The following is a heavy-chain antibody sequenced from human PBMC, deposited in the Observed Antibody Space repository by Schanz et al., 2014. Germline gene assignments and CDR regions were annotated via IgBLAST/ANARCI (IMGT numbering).Heavy chain of an antibody. CDR3: ARDKGGYYPFDY. J-gene: IGHJ4*02. V-gene: IGHV3-7*01. CDR2: IKQDESER. Sequence: PLVEFGGGLVQPGGSLRLSCEASGFSFSVSWMNWFRQAPGKGLEWVANIKQDESERSYVDSVKGRFTISRDNAKNSLYLQMNSLRAEDTAVYYCARDKGGYYPFDYWGQGTLVTVSS. CDR1: GFSFSVSW. D-gene: IGHD3-3*01.